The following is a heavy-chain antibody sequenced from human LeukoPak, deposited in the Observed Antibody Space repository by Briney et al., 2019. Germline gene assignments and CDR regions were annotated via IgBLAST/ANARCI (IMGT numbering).Heavy chain of an antibody. Sequence: SGGSLRLSCSASGFTFNRFYLHWVRQAPGKGLEFVSHISFNGATTYYADSVKGRFTISRDNSKNTLYLQMSGLRADDPAVYYCVKGRCIAAPNNDFFDSWGQGALVTVSS. V-gene: IGHV3-64D*06. D-gene: IGHD6-13*01. CDR2: ISFNGATT. J-gene: IGHJ4*02. CDR1: GFTFNRFY. CDR3: VKGRCIAAPNNDFFDS.